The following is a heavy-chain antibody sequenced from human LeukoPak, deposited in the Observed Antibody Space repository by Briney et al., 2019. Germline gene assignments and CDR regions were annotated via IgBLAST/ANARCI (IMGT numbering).Heavy chain of an antibody. CDR1: GFTFSSYA. CDR2: ISGSGGST. CDR3: ARDAQELDYYDSSGYYYPWYFDY. D-gene: IGHD3-22*01. V-gene: IGHV3-23*01. Sequence: GGSLRLSCAASGFTFSSYAMSWVRQAPGKGLEWVSAISGSGGSTYYADSVKGRFTISRDNSKNTLYLQMNSLRAEDTAVYYCARDAQELDYYDSSGYYYPWYFDYWGQGTLVTVSS. J-gene: IGHJ4*02.